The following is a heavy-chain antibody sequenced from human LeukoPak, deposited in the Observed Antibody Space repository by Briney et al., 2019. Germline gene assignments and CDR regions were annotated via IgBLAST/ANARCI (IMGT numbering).Heavy chain of an antibody. CDR3: TRGSRPVYDFWSAWTIDY. CDR2: INQRGSET. D-gene: IGHD3-3*01. J-gene: IGHJ4*02. CDR1: EFTFYNYW. V-gene: IGHV3-7*04. Sequence: ARGSLRLSCAASEFTFYNYWMIWVRQAPGKGLEWVASINQRGSETKYVDSVKGRFIISRDNAKNSLYLEMKSLRAEDTAVYFCTRGSRPVYDFWSAWTIDYWGQGILVTVSS.